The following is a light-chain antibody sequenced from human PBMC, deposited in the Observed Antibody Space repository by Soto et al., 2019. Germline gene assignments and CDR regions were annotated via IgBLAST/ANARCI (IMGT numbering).Light chain of an antibody. CDR1: QSINTW. CDR3: QQYDGH. J-gene: IGKJ2*01. CDR2: DAS. V-gene: IGKV1-5*01. Sequence: DIQMTQSPSTVSASVGDRVTITCRASQSINTWLVWYQQKPGKAPRVLIYDASSLQSGVPSRFSGSGSGTEFTLTISSLEPDDFATYYCQQYDGHFGQGTKLEIK.